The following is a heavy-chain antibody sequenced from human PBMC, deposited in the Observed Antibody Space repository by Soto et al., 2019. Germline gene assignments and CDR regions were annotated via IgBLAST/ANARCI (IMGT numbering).Heavy chain of an antibody. CDR1: GFTFSSYA. Sequence: QVQLVESGGGVVQLGRSLRLSCAASGFTFSSYAMHWVRQAPGKGLEWVAVISYDGSNKYYADSVKGRFTISRDNSKNMLYLQMNSLRAEDTAVYYCARDGRGRGGAAPFDYWGQGTLVTVSS. D-gene: IGHD3-10*01. CDR2: ISYDGSNK. V-gene: IGHV3-30-3*01. J-gene: IGHJ4*02. CDR3: ARDGRGRGGAAPFDY.